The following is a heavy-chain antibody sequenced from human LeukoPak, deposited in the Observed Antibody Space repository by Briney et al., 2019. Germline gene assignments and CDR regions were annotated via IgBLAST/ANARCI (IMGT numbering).Heavy chain of an antibody. Sequence: GGSLRLSCAASGFTFSSYSMNWVRQAPGKGLEWVSYISSSSTIYYADSVKGRFTISRDNAKNSLYLQMNSLRAEDTAVYYCARDRYSGYDFDAFDIWGQGTMVTVSS. CDR2: ISSSSTI. V-gene: IGHV3-48*04. J-gene: IGHJ3*02. D-gene: IGHD5-12*01. CDR3: ARDRYSGYDFDAFDI. CDR1: GFTFSSYS.